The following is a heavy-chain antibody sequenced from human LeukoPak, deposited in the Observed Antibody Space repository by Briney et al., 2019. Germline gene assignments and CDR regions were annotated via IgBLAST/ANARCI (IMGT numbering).Heavy chain of an antibody. J-gene: IGHJ4*02. CDR3: ERYLSSHFDS. CDR1: GGSISSSAYY. D-gene: IGHD5/OR15-5a*01. V-gene: IGHV4-39*01. CDR2: IYYSGST. Sequence: KASETLSPTFTVSGGSISSSAYYWGWIRQPPGEGLEWIGNIYYSGSTYYNPSLKSRVTISEDTSKNQFSLKVSSVTVADTAVYYCERYLSSHFDSWGQGTLVTVSS.